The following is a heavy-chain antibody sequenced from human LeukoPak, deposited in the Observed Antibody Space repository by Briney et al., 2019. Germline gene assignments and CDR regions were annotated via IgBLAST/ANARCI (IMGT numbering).Heavy chain of an antibody. V-gene: IGHV4-34*01. CDR3: ARRGSYYYYYMDV. J-gene: IGHJ6*03. CDR2: INHSGST. CDR1: GGSFSGYY. D-gene: IGHD3-10*01. Sequence: SSETLSLTCAVYGGSFSGYYWSWIRQPPGKGLEWIGEINHSGSTNYNPSLKSRVTISVDTSKNQFSLKLSSVTAADTAVYYCARRGSYYYYYMDVWGKGTTVTISS.